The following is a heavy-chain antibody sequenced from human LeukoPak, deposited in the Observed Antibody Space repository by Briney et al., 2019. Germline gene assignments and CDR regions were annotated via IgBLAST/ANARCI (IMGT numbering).Heavy chain of an antibody. Sequence: GASVTVSCTASGYTFTSYYMHWVRQAPGQGLEWMGIIDPSGGSTSYAQKFQGRVTMTRDTSTSTVYMELSSLRSEDTAVYYCARRGSSGWSDYWGQGTLVTVSS. CDR1: GYTFTSYY. CDR3: ARRGSSGWSDY. J-gene: IGHJ4*02. D-gene: IGHD6-19*01. V-gene: IGHV1-46*01. CDR2: IDPSGGST.